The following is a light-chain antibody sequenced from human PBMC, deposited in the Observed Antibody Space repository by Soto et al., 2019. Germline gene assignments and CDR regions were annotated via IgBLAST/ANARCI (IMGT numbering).Light chain of an antibody. Sequence: QSVLTQPPSASGTPGQRVTISCSGSYSNIGTNYVHWYQHLPGTAPKLLINSNNERPSGVPDRFSGSKSGTSASLAISGLRSEDEADYYCTTWDDSLSASVFGGGTKLTVL. J-gene: IGLJ3*02. CDR3: TTWDDSLSASV. CDR2: SNN. V-gene: IGLV1-47*01. CDR1: YSNIGTNY.